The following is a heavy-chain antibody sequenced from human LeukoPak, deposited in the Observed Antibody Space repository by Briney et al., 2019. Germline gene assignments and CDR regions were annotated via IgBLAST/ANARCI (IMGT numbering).Heavy chain of an antibody. CDR3: ARDPENVSGSHSHFDL. Sequence: GGSLRLSCAASGFIFSDCYTGWIRQAPGRGLEWISYITDRGNKIYYTDSVKGRFTMSRDNAKKSLYLQMNSLRAEDTAVYYCARDPENVSGSHSHFDLWGRGTLVTVSS. J-gene: IGHJ2*01. V-gene: IGHV3-11*04. CDR1: GFIFSDCY. CDR2: ITDRGNKI. D-gene: IGHD1-26*01.